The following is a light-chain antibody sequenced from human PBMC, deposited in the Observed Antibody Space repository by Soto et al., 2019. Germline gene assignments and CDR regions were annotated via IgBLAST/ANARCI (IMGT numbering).Light chain of an antibody. CDR2: GAS. Sequence: EIVMTQSPATLSVSPGERATLSCRASQSVSSNLAWYQQKPGQAPRLLIYGASTRATGIPARFSGSGSGTEFTLTISSLQSEDFAVYSCQQHNNWPPTFGQGTKVDIK. CDR1: QSVSSN. J-gene: IGKJ2*01. CDR3: QQHNNWPPT. V-gene: IGKV3-15*01.